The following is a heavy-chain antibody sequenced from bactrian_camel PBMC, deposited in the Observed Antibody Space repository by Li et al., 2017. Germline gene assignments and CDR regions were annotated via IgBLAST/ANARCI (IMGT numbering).Heavy chain of an antibody. J-gene: IGHJ4*01. CDR2: IYSGDGST. V-gene: IGHV3S63*01. Sequence: HVQLVESGGGSVRTGGSLTFSCAVSGNGDGSGYWCTGWFRQAPGQEREGVAAIYSGDGSTIYMDSVKGRFTISRDNAQNTVYLQMNSLKTEDTAVYYCASGRTTWRGTGSDSDWNYWGQGTQVTVS. CDR1: GNGDGSGYWC. D-gene: IGHD1*01. CDR3: ASGRTTWRGTGSDSDWNY.